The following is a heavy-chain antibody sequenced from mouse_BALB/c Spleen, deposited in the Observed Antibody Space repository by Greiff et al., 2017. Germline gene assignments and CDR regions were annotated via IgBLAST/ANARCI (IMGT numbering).Heavy chain of an antibody. V-gene: IGHV14-3*02. CDR3: ASPIYYYGSSYAMDY. CDR1: GFNIKDTY. CDR2: IDPANGNT. Sequence: EVQLQQSGAELVKPGASVKLSCTASGFNIKDTYMHWVKQRPEQGLEWIGRIDPANGNTKYDPKFQGKATITADTSSNTAYLQLSSLTSEDTAVYYCASPIYYYGSSYAMDYWGQGTSVTVSS. J-gene: IGHJ4*01. D-gene: IGHD1-1*01.